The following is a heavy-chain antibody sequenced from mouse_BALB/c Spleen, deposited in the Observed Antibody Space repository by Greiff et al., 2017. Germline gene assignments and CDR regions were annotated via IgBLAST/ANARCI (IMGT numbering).Heavy chain of an antibody. CDR1: GFTFSSYA. CDR2: ISSGGSYT. D-gene: IGHD1-1*01. CDR3: ARKFITTVVATCWYFDV. Sequence: EVMLVESGGGLVKPGGSLKLSCAASGFTFSSYAMSWVRQSPEKRLEWVAAISSGGSYTYYPDTVTGRFTISRDNAKNTLYLEMSSLRSEDTAMYYCARKFITTVVATCWYFDVWGAGTTVTVSS. V-gene: IGHV5-9-4*01. J-gene: IGHJ1*01.